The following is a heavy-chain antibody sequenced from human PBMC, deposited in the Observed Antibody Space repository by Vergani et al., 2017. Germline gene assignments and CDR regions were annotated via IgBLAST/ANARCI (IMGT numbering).Heavy chain of an antibody. CDR1: GFTFDTYT. J-gene: IGHJ6*03. Sequence: EVQLLESGGGLVQPGGSRRLSCAGAGFTFDTYTMAYVRQAPGKGLEWVATISSGGGDIFYADSVKGRFTISRDNSKNSLYLQMNSLRAEDTAVYYCARVDILTGYYYYYYMDVWGKGTTVTVSS. D-gene: IGHD3-9*01. V-gene: IGHV3-21*02. CDR2: ISSGGGDI. CDR3: ARVDILTGYYYYYYMDV.